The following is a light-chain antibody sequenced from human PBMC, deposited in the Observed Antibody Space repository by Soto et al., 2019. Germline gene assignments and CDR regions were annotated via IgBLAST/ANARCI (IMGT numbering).Light chain of an antibody. CDR2: AAS. J-gene: IGKJ3*01. CDR3: QKYNSAPLT. V-gene: IGKV1-27*01. CDR1: QGISNY. Sequence: DIQMTTSPSALSESVGDTVTSTCRASQGISNYLAWNQQKPGKVTKIQIYAASPLQAGVPSRFSGSGSGTDFTLTISSLQPEDVAAYCCQKYNSAPLTFGPGTKVDIK.